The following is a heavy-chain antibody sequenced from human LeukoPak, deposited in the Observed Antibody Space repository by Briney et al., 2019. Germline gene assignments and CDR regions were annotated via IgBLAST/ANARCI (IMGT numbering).Heavy chain of an antibody. V-gene: IGHV3-48*03. CDR1: GFTFSAYE. Sequence: GGSLRLSCAASGFTFSAYEMNWVRQAPGKGLEWISYISTSTTTIYYANSVKGRLTISRDNAKKSLYLQMNSLRVEDTGVYYCASWGEGALDNWGQGTLVTVSS. J-gene: IGHJ4*02. CDR3: ASWGEGALDN. D-gene: IGHD1-26*01. CDR2: ISTSTTTI.